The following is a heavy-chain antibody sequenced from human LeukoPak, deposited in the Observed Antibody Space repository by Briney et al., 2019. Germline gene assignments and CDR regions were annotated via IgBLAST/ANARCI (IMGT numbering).Heavy chain of an antibody. Sequence: GGSLRLSCAASGFIFSSYGMNWVRQAPGKGLEWVSSISGRSSYIFYAGSVKGRFTISRDNAKNSLLLQMNSLRAEDTAVYYCVRDYNGWYYFDYWGQGTLVTVSS. V-gene: IGHV3-21*01. D-gene: IGHD6-19*01. CDR2: ISGRSSYI. CDR1: GFIFSSYG. J-gene: IGHJ4*02. CDR3: VRDYNGWYYFDY.